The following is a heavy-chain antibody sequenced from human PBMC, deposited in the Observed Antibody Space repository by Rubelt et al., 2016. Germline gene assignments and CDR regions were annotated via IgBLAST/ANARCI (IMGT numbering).Heavy chain of an antibody. CDR3: ASIAAAGGY. J-gene: IGHJ4*02. CDR1: GGSFSGYY. CDR2: INHSGST. Sequence: QVQLQESGAGLLKPSETLSLTCAVYGGSFSGYYWSWIRQPPGKGLEWIGEINHSGSTNYNPSLKSRVTISVDTSKNQFSLKLSSVTAADTAVYYCASIAAAGGYWGQGTLVTVSS. V-gene: IGHV4-34*01. D-gene: IGHD6-13*01.